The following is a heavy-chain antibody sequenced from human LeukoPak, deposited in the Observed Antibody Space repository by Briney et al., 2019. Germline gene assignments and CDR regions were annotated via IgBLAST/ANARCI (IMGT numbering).Heavy chain of an antibody. J-gene: IGHJ6*02. CDR1: GYTFTSYG. Sequence: ASVKVSCKASGYTFTSYGISWVRQAPGQGLERMGWISAYNGNTNYAQKLQGRVTMTTDTSTSTAYMELRSLRSDDTAVYYCARSDYSNYYYYGMDVWGQGTTVTVSS. D-gene: IGHD4-11*01. CDR3: ARSDYSNYYYYGMDV. V-gene: IGHV1-18*01. CDR2: ISAYNGNT.